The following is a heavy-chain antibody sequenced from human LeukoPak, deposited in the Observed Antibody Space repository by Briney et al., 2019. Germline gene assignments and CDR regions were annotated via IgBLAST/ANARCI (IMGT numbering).Heavy chain of an antibody. CDR2: IYYSGST. J-gene: IGHJ4*02. D-gene: IGHD6-19*01. Sequence: SETLSLTCTVSGGSISSSSYYWGWVRQPPGKGREWIGSIYYSGSTYYNPSLKSRVTISVDTSKNQFSLKLSSVTAADTAVYYCARLIAVAGTITFDYWGQGTLVTVSS. V-gene: IGHV4-39*01. CDR3: ARLIAVAGTITFDY. CDR1: GGSISSSSYY.